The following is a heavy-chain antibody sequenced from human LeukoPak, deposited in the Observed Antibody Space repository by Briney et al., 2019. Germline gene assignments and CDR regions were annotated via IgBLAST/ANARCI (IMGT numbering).Heavy chain of an antibody. CDR1: GGSISGSTYY. CDR2: IYYSGST. V-gene: IGHV4-61*05. CDR3: ARGGSYAPFDY. J-gene: IGHJ4*02. Sequence: PSETLSLTCSVSGGSISGSTYYWGWIRQPPGKGLEWIGYIYYSGSTHYNPSLNSRLTISVDTSKNQFSLKLSSVTAADTAVYYCARGGSYAPFDYWGQGTLVTVSS. D-gene: IGHD1-26*01.